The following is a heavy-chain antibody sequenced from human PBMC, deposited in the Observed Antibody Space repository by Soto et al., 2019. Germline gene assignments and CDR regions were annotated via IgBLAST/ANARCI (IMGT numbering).Heavy chain of an antibody. CDR3: TRPRAHGTTANWFDP. CDR1: GFTFSGSA. CDR2: IRSKANSYAT. J-gene: IGHJ5*02. Sequence: GGSLRLCCAASGFTFSGSAMHWVRQASGKGLEWVGRIRSKANSYATAYAASVKGRFTISRDDSKNTAYLQMNSLKTEDTAVYYCTRPRAHGTTANWFDPWGQGTLVTVSS. V-gene: IGHV3-73*01. D-gene: IGHD1-7*01.